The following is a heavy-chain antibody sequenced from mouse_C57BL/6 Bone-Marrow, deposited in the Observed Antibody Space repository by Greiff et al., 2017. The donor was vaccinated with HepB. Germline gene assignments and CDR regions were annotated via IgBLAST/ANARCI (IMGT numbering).Heavy chain of an antibody. J-gene: IGHJ2*01. Sequence: EVMLVESGGGLVKPGGSLKLSCAASGFTFSDYGMHWVRQAPEKGLEWVAYISSGSSTTYYADTVKGRFTISRDNAKNTMFLQMARLRSEDTAMYYCEVHVITTVVPYYFDYWGQGTTLTVSS. CDR2: ISSGSSTT. CDR1: GFTFSDYG. CDR3: EVHVITTVVPYYFDY. V-gene: IGHV5-17*01. D-gene: IGHD1-1*01.